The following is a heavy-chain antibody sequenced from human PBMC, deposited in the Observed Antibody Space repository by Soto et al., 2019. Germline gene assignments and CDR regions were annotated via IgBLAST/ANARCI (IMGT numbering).Heavy chain of an antibody. CDR2: IYYSGST. CDR3: ARAIVVTIGGMDV. V-gene: IGHV4-30-4*01. J-gene: IGHJ6*02. Sequence: TLSLTCTVACGSINSADYYCSWVRQPPGKGLEWIGYIYYSGSTYFNPSLKSRFTISKDTSKNQFSLRLSSVTAADTAVYYCARAIVVTIGGMDVCGQGTTVTFSS. D-gene: IGHD5-12*01. CDR1: CGSINSADYY.